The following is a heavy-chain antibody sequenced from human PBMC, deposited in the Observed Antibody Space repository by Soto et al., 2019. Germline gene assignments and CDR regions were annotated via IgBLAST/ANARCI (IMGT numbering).Heavy chain of an antibody. CDR2: IIPVFETT. D-gene: IGHD2-21*02. CDR3: ARGVVPANIRDALSV. V-gene: IGHV1-69*12. CDR1: GGTFSSFA. J-gene: IGHJ6*04. Sequence: QVQLVQSGAEVKKPGSSVKVSCKASGGTFSSFAVIWVRQAPGLGLEWMGGIIPVFETTNYAQKSQGRVTITADESTTTAYMELSGLTSDDTAIYYCARGVVPANIRDALSVWGTGTRVTVSS.